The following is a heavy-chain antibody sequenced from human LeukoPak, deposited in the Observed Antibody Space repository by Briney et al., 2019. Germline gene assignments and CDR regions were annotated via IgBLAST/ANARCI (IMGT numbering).Heavy chain of an antibody. CDR3: ARSTWAGAPVDP. CDR1: GGSISSGDYY. D-gene: IGHD6-19*01. CDR2: IYYSGST. V-gene: IGHV4-30-4*01. J-gene: IGHJ5*02. Sequence: SQTLSLTCTVSGGSISSGDYYWSWIRQPPGKGLERIGYIYYSGSTYYNPSLKSRVTMSVDTSKNQFSLKLSSVTAADTAVYYCARSTWAGAPVDPWGQGTLVTVSS.